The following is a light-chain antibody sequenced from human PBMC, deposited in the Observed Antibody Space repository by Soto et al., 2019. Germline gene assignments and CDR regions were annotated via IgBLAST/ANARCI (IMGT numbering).Light chain of an antibody. CDR3: SSYAGSNTDVV. Sequence: QSVLTQPPSASGSPGQSVTISCTGTSSDVGGYNYVSWYQQHPGKAPKLMIYEVSKRPSGVPDRFSGSKSGNTASLTVSGLQAEDEADYYCSSYAGSNTDVVFGEGPSSPS. V-gene: IGLV2-8*01. J-gene: IGLJ2*01. CDR2: EVS. CDR1: SSDVGGYNY.